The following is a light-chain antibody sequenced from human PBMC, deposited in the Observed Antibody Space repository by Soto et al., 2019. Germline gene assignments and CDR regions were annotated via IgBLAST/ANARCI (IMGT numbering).Light chain of an antibody. CDR1: QSIGSW. CDR2: KAS. V-gene: IGKV1-5*03. CDR3: QLYNSYLWR. Sequence: DIQMTQSPSTPSASLGDRVAITCRASQSIGSWVAWYQQKPGKAPKVLISKASTLESGVPARFSGSGSGTEFTLTISSLQPDDVATYYCQLYNSYLWRFGQGTKVDTK. J-gene: IGKJ1*01.